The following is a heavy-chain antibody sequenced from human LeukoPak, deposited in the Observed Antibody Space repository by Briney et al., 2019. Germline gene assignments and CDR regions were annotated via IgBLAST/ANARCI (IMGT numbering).Heavy chain of an antibody. CDR2: IWYDGSNK. J-gene: IGHJ4*01. D-gene: IGHD5-18*01. Sequence: PGGSLRLSCAASGFTFSSYGMHWVRQAPGKGLEGVAVIWYDGSNKYYADSVKGRFTIYRDNSKNTLYLQMNSLRAEDTAVYYCAKTKRGYSYGYNDYWGQGTLVTVSS. CDR1: GFTFSSYG. CDR3: AKTKRGYSYGYNDY. V-gene: IGHV3-33*06.